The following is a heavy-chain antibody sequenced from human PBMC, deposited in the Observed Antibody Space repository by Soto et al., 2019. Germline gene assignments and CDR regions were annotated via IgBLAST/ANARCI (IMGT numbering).Heavy chain of an antibody. V-gene: IGHV4-4*02. CDR1: GGSISSSNW. CDR2: IYHSGST. Sequence: QVQLQESGPGLVKPSGTLSLTCAVSGGSISSSNWWSWVRQPPGKGLEWIGEIYHSGSTNYNPSLKSRVTISVDKSKNQFSLKLSSVTAADTAVYYCVRSSPFIVVVVAATLPGDYYGMDVWGQGTTVTVSS. J-gene: IGHJ6*02. D-gene: IGHD2-15*01. CDR3: VRSSPFIVVVVAATLPGDYYGMDV.